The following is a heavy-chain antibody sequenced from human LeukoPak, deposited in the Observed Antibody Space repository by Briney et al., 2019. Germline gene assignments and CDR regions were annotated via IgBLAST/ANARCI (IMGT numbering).Heavy chain of an antibody. CDR2: INPNSGGT. V-gene: IGHV1-2*02. J-gene: IGHJ3*02. Sequence: ASVKVSCKASGYTFTGYYMHWVRQAPGQGLEWMGWINPNSGGTNYAQKFQGRVTTTRDTSISTAYMELSRLRSDDTAVYYCAHITGTTTAFDIWGQGTMVTVSS. CDR3: AHITGTTTAFDI. CDR1: GYTFTGYY. D-gene: IGHD1-7*01.